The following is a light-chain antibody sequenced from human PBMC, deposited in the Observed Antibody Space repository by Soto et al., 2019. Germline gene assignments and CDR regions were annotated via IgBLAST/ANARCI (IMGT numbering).Light chain of an antibody. CDR3: QQGHNWPLT. J-gene: IGKJ2*01. Sequence: EIVMTQSPATLSVSPGERATLSCRASQSISTELAWYQQKPGQPPRLLIYSASTRATGVPARFPGSGSGSEFTLTISGLQSEEFAVYYCQQGHNWPLTFGQGTRLEI. CDR1: QSISTE. CDR2: SAS. V-gene: IGKV3-15*01.